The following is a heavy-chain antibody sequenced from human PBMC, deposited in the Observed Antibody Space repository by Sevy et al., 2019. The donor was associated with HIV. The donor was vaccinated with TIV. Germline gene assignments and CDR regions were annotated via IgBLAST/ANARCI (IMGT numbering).Heavy chain of an antibody. D-gene: IGHD2-15*01. CDR2: ISSSGYYI. CDR3: ARALKYCSGVNCYPGAFDM. J-gene: IGHJ3*02. Sequence: GGSLRLSCAASGFTFSTYTITWVRQAPGKGLEWVSSISSSGYYIYYADSLRGRFTISRDNTKNSLYLQMNSLIAEDTAMYYCARALKYCSGVNCYPGAFDMWGQGTMVTVSS. CDR1: GFTFSTYT. V-gene: IGHV3-21*01.